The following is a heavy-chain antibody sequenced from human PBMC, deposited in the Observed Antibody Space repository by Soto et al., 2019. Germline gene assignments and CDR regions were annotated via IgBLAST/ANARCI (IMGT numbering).Heavy chain of an antibody. CDR3: ARTTYDVVVY. CDR1: GDSVSSKSAA. D-gene: IGHD3-3*01. J-gene: IGHJ4*02. Sequence: SQTLSLTCAISGDSVSSKSAAWNWIRQSPSSGLEWLGRTYYRSKWYNDYAVSVKSRITINPDTSKNQFSLQLNSVTPDDTAVYYCARTTYDVVVYWGQGTLVTVSS. V-gene: IGHV6-1*01. CDR2: TYYRSKWYN.